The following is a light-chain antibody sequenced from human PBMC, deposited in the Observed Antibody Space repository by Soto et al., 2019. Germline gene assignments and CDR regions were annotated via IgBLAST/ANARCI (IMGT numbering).Light chain of an antibody. CDR1: QAISNS. CDR2: AAS. CDR3: QQYHSPPFT. V-gene: IGKV1-27*01. Sequence: DIQMTQSPSSLSASVGDTVAITCRASQAISNSLAWYQQKPGRVPELLIFAASTLQSGVPSRFSGSGSGTDFTLTISSLQPEDVAVYYCQQYHSPPFTFGQGTKLEIK. J-gene: IGKJ2*01.